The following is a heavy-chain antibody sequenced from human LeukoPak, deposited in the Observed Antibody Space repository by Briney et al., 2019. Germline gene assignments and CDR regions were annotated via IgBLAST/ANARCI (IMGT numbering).Heavy chain of an antibody. Sequence: SETLSLTCTVSGGSISNSNYYWGWSRQPPGKGLEWIGNIFYSGATYYNPSLKSRVTISVDKSKNQFSLKLSSVTAADTAVYYCAREWNSGLLHWGQGTLVTVSS. CDR2: IFYSGAT. J-gene: IGHJ1*01. CDR1: GGSISNSNYY. CDR3: AREWNSGLLH. D-gene: IGHD1/OR15-1a*01. V-gene: IGHV4-39*07.